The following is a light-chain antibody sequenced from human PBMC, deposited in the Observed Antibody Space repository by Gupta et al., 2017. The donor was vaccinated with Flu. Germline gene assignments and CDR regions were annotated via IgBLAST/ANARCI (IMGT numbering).Light chain of an antibody. CDR1: QSVSSRY. V-gene: IGKV3-20*01. Sequence: EIVLTQSPGTLSLSPGERATLSCRASQSVSSRYLAWYQQKPGQAPRRLIYGASSRATGIPDRFSGSGSGTDFTLTISRLEPEDVAVYYGQQDGRTFGGGTKVEIK. J-gene: IGKJ4*02. CDR3: QQDGRT. CDR2: GAS.